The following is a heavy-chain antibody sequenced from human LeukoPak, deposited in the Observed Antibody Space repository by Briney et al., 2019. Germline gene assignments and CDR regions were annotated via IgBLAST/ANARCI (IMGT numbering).Heavy chain of an antibody. Sequence: SETLSLTCTVSGGSISSYYWSWIRQPPGKGLEWIGYIYYSGSTNYTPSLKSRVTISVDTSKNQFSLKLSSVTAADTAVYYCARQRITMMEFDYWGQGTLVTVSS. V-gene: IGHV4-59*08. CDR1: GGSISSYY. CDR2: IYYSGST. D-gene: IGHD3-22*01. J-gene: IGHJ4*02. CDR3: ARQRITMMEFDY.